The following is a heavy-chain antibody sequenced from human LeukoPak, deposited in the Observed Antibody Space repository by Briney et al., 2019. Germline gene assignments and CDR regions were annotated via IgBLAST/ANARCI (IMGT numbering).Heavy chain of an antibody. D-gene: IGHD1-26*01. J-gene: IGHJ6*02. CDR2: INPSGGST. CDR1: GYTFTSYY. Sequence: ASVKVSCKASGYTFTSYYMHWVRQAPGQGLEWMGIINPSGGSTSYAQKFQGRVTMTRDTSTSTVYMELSSLRSEDTAVYYCAGKSKWEPLPYYYGMDFWGQGTTVTVSS. V-gene: IGHV1-46*01. CDR3: AGKSKWEPLPYYYGMDF.